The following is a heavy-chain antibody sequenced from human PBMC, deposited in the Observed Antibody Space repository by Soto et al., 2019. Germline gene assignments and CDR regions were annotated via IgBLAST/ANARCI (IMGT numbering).Heavy chain of an antibody. CDR1: GFTFNNYD. CDR3: AKDKYCYHY. Sequence: EVSLLESGGGLVQPGGSLRLSCVASGFTFNNYDMSWVRQAPGKGLEWVSSISGSAGSSYYADSVKGRLTISRDNSKNTLYLQMNSLRADDTALYYCAKDKYCYHYWGQGTLVTVSS. J-gene: IGHJ4*02. D-gene: IGHD3-16*02. CDR2: ISGSAGSS. V-gene: IGHV3-23*01.